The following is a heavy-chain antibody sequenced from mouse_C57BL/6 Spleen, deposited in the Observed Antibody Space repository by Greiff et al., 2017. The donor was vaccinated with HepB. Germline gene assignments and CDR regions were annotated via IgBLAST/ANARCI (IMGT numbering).Heavy chain of an antibody. J-gene: IGHJ4*01. V-gene: IGHV1-4*01. D-gene: IGHD1-1*01. Sequence: VQLQQSGAELARPGASVKMSCKASGYTFTSYTMHWVKQRPGQGLEWIGYINPSSGYTKYNQKFKDKATLTADKSSSTAYMQLSSLTSEDSAVYYCARNYGSSYDAMDYWGQRTSVTVSS. CDR1: GYTFTSYT. CDR3: ARNYGSSYDAMDY. CDR2: INPSSGYT.